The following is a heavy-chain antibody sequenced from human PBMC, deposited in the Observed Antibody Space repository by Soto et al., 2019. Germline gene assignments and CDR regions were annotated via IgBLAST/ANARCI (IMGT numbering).Heavy chain of an antibody. CDR2: ISNDGSYK. CDR3: ARDSSD. CDR1: GFTFRIYG. Sequence: PGGSLRLSCAASGFTFRIYGMHWVRQAPGKGLEWVAVISNDGSYKYYADSVKGRFTISRDNSKNTLYLQMNSLRADDTALYYCARDSSDWGQGTLVTVSS. V-gene: IGHV3-30*03. J-gene: IGHJ4*02.